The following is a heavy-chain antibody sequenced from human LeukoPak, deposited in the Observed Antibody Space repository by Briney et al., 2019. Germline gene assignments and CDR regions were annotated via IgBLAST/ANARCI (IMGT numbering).Heavy chain of an antibody. CDR3: AREVGASTFYFDY. CDR2: ISSSSSTI. Sequence: GGSLRLSCAASGFTFSSYGMTWVRQAPGKGLEWVSYISSSSSTIYYADSVKGRFTISRDNAKNSLYLQLNSLRAEDTAVYYCAREVGASTFYFDYWGQGTLVTVSS. D-gene: IGHD1-26*01. J-gene: IGHJ4*02. V-gene: IGHV3-48*01. CDR1: GFTFSSYG.